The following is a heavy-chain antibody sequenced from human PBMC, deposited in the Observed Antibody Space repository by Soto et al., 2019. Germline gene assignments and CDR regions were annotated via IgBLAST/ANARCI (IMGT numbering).Heavy chain of an antibody. D-gene: IGHD6-13*01. J-gene: IGHJ5*02. Sequence: SETLSLTCTVSGGSISEKYWNWVRQPPGKGLEWIGLIFANGNTDYNPSLKSRVTMSLDASKHQFSLRLTSMTAADTAVYYCVASLAASGLNWLDPWGRGTLVNVSP. CDR2: IFANGNT. CDR3: VASLAASGLNWLDP. V-gene: IGHV4-4*07. CDR1: GGSISEKY.